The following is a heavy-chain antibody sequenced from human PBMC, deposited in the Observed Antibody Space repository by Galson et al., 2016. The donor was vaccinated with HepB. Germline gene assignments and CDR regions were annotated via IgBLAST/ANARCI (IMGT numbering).Heavy chain of an antibody. CDR1: GGTLSNYA. D-gene: IGHD2-21*01. CDR2: IMPFIDKA. J-gene: IGHJ5*02. CDR3: VRDIQTGAT. Sequence: SVKVSCKASGGTLSNYAISWVRQAPGQGLEWMGLIMPFIDKAKYAQNFQDRVTITVDKTTSTAYMELSILRSDDTAMYYCVRDIQTGATWGQGTLVTVSS. V-gene: IGHV1-69*10.